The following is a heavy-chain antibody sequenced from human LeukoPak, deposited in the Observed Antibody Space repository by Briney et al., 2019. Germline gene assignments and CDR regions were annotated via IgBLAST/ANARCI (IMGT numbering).Heavy chain of an antibody. J-gene: IGHJ3*02. CDR3: AKYMIVVVISAFDI. V-gene: IGHV3-23*01. CDR1: GFTFSSYA. CDR2: ISGSGGST. D-gene: IGHD3-22*01. Sequence: GGSLRLSCAASGFTFSSYAMSWVRQAPGKGLEWISAISGSGGSTFYADSVKGRFTISRDNSKNTLYLQMNSLRAEDTAVYYCAKYMIVVVISAFDIWGQGTMVTVSS.